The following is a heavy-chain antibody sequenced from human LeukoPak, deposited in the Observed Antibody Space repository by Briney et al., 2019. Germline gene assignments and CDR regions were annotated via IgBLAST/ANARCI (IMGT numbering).Heavy chain of an antibody. CDR3: ATEGPNYYMDV. CDR1: GSTLSKFG. J-gene: IGHJ6*03. CDR2: IIPMFGAA. V-gene: IGHV1-69*05. Sequence: AASVKVSCKASGSTLSKFGISWVRQAPGEGLEWMGGIIPMFGAANYAQKFQGRVTITTDESTTTAHMELISLTSDDTAVYFCATEGPNYYMDVWGKGTPVTVSS.